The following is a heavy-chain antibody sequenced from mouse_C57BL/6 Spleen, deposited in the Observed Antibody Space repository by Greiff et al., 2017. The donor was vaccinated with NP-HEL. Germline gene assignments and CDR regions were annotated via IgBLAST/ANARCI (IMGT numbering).Heavy chain of an antibody. Sequence: EVKLVESGGGLVQPGGSLKLSCAASGFTFSDYYMYWVRQTPEKRLEWVAYISNGGGSTYYPDTVKGRFTISRDNAKNTLYLQMSRLKSEDTAMYYCAREDDGYSWFAYWGQGTLVTVSA. CDR2: ISNGGGST. D-gene: IGHD2-3*01. CDR3: AREDDGYSWFAY. CDR1: GFTFSDYY. J-gene: IGHJ3*01. V-gene: IGHV5-12*01.